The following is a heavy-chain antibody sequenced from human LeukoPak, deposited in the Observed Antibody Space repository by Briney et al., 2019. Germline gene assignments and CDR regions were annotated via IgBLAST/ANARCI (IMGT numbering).Heavy chain of an antibody. CDR1: GGSFGGYY. CDR2: INHSGST. CDR3: AGQDPGLYYFDL. J-gene: IGHJ4*02. Sequence: SETLSLTWAVDGGSFGGYYWSWNRQPPGKGLEWMGGINHSGSTPYNPSLKSGFNISRDTSKNQFYLQLTAWTAADTPVYYFAGQDPGLYYFDLWGQGTLVSVSS. V-gene: IGHV4-34*01.